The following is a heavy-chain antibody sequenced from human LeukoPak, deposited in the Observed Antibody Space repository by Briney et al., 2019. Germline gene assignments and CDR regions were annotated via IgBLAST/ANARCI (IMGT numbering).Heavy chain of an antibody. CDR1: GGSFSGYY. CDR3: ARVQTYYYDSSGYWGAHDAFDI. J-gene: IGHJ3*02. V-gene: IGHV4-34*01. Sequence: SETLSLTCAVYGGSFSGYYWSWIRQPPGKGLEWIGEINRSGSTNYNPSLKSRVTISVDTSKDQFSLKLSSVTAADTAVYYCARVQTYYYDSSGYWGAHDAFDIWGQGTMVTVSS. CDR2: INRSGST. D-gene: IGHD3-22*01.